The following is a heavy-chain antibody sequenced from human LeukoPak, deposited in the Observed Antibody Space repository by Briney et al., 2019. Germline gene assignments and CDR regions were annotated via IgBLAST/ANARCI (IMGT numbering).Heavy chain of an antibody. D-gene: IGHD6-19*01. Sequence: GGSLRLSCAASGFTFSSYGMHWVRQAPGKGLEWVAVLSNDGRNQYYADSVKGRFSISRDNSKNTLYLQMTSLRAEDTAVYYCAKDLGVAVAGYYYGMDVWGQGTTVTVSS. CDR3: AKDLGVAVAGYYYGMDV. V-gene: IGHV3-30*18. J-gene: IGHJ6*02. CDR1: GFTFSSYG. CDR2: LSNDGRNQ.